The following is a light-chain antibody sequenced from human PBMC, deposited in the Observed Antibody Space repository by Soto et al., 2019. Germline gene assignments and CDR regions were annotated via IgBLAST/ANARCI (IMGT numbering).Light chain of an antibody. J-gene: IGLJ3*02. Sequence: QSVLTQPPSASGTPGQRVTISCSGSSSNVGSNTVSWYQQLPGTAPKVLIYSDDQRPSGVPDRFSGSRSGTSASLAISGLLSEDEADYYCATWDDNLNGPVFGGGTKLTVL. CDR3: ATWDDNLNGPV. CDR1: SSNVGSNT. CDR2: SDD. V-gene: IGLV1-44*01.